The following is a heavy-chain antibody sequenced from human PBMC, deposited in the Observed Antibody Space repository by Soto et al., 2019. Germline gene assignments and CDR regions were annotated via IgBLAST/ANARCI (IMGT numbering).Heavy chain of an antibody. CDR3: ATEMFPMMMGGISAIAV. V-gene: IGHV3-30*14. J-gene: IGHJ6*02. Sequence: QVQLVESGGGVVQPERSQRLSCTASKFTFASYVMHWVRQAPGEGLEWVALISFDGTNKYYADSVKGRFTISRDYSKNTLYLQMNSLRPEVTAVYYCATEMFPMMMGGISAIAVLGQVTTVTVS. CDR1: KFTFASYV. D-gene: IGHD3-22*01. CDR2: ISFDGTNK.